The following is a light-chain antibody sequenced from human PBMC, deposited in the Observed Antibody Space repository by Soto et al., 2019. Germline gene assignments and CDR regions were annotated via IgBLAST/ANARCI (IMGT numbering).Light chain of an antibody. V-gene: IGKV1-39*01. CDR2: AAS. CDR1: QSISSY. Sequence: DIQMTQSPSSLSASVGDRVTITCRASQSISSYLSWYQHKPGKAPKLLIYAASSLQSGVPSRFSGSGSGTDFTLTISSLQPEDFATYYCQQSYSTPQTFGQGTKVDI. CDR3: QQSYSTPQT. J-gene: IGKJ1*01.